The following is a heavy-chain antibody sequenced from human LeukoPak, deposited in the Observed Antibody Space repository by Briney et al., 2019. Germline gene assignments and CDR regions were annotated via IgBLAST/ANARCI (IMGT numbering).Heavy chain of an antibody. V-gene: IGHV1-18*01. J-gene: IGHJ3*02. CDR2: ISTYNGNT. Sequence: ASVKVSCKASGYTFTNYGISWVRQAPGQGLEWMGWISTYNGNTNYAQKLQGRVTMTTDTSTSTAYMELRSLRSDDTAVYYCAREYSSSWYRAFDIWGQGTMVTVSS. D-gene: IGHD6-13*01. CDR1: GYTFTNYG. CDR3: AREYSSSWYRAFDI.